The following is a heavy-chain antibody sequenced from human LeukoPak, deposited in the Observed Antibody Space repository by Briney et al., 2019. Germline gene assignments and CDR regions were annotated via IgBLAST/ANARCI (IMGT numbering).Heavy chain of an antibody. Sequence: SETLSLTCTVSGGSISSYYWSWIRQPPGKGLEWIGHIYYSGSTNYNPSLKSRVTISVDTSKNQFSLKLSSVTAADTAVYYCARERPGGSSWYKDAFDIWGQGTMVTVSS. CDR1: GGSISSYY. CDR2: IYYSGST. D-gene: IGHD6-13*01. CDR3: ARERPGGSSWYKDAFDI. V-gene: IGHV4-59*01. J-gene: IGHJ3*02.